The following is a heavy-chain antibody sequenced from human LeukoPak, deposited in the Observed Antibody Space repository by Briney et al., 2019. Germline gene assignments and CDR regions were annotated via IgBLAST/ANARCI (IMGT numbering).Heavy chain of an antibody. CDR1: GGSISSSY. CDR2: IYSSGST. Sequence: PSETLSLTCTVSGGSISSSYWSWIRQPPGKGLEWIGYIYSSGSTDYNPSLKSRVTISVDTSKSQFSLKLSSVTAADTAIYYCARDPSTFYFDYWGQGALVTVSS. V-gene: IGHV4-59*01. CDR3: ARDPSTFYFDY. D-gene: IGHD3-16*01. J-gene: IGHJ4*02.